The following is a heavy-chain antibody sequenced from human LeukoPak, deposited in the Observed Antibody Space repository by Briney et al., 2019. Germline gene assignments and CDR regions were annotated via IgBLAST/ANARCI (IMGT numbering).Heavy chain of an antibody. Sequence: PSQTLSLTCAVSGGSISSGGYSWSWIRQPPGKGLEWIGYIYHSGSTYYNPSLKSRVTISVDRSKNQFSLKLSSVTAADTAVYYCARAGRHYYDSSGYRFDPWGQGTLVTVSS. CDR2: IYHSGST. V-gene: IGHV4-30-2*01. CDR1: GGSISSGGYS. J-gene: IGHJ5*02. D-gene: IGHD3-22*01. CDR3: ARAGRHYYDSSGYRFDP.